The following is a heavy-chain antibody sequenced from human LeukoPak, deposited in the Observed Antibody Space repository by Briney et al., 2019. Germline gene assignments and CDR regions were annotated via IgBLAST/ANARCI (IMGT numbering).Heavy chain of an antibody. CDR2: ISAYNGNT. CDR1: GYTFTGYY. J-gene: IGHJ4*02. D-gene: IGHD3-10*01. V-gene: IGHV1-18*04. Sequence: ASVKVSCKASGYTFTGYYMHWVRQAPGQGLEWMGWISAYNGNTNYAQKLQGRVTMTTDTSTSTAYMELRSLRSDDTAVYYCARDHSMVRGVGDYWGQGILVTVSS. CDR3: ARDHSMVRGVGDY.